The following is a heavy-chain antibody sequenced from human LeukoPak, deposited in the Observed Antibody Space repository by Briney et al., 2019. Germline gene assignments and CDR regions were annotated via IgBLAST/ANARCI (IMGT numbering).Heavy chain of an antibody. CDR1: GGSISSYY. V-gene: IGHV4-4*07. CDR2: IYTSGST. D-gene: IGHD2-2*01. Sequence: SETLSLTCTVSGGSISSYYWSWIRQPAGKGLEWIGRIYTSGSTNYNPSLKSRVTMSVDTSKNQFSLKLSSVTAADTAVYYCARGAPRVVPAATPYLDYWGQGTLVTVSS. CDR3: ARGAPRVVPAATPYLDY. J-gene: IGHJ4*02.